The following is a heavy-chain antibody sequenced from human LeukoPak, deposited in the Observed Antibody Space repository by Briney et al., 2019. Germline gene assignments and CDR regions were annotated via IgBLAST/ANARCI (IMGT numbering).Heavy chain of an antibody. CDR3: ARDGSGYSGYGDFDY. CDR1: GFTFSSYS. V-gene: IGHV3-21*01. CDR2: ISSSSSYI. J-gene: IGHJ4*02. Sequence: GGSLRLSCAASGFTFSSYSMNWVRQAPGKGLEWASSISSSSSYIYYADSVKGRFTISRDNAKNSLFLQMNSLRAEDTAVYYCARDGSGYSGYGDFDYWGQGTLVTVSS. D-gene: IGHD5-12*01.